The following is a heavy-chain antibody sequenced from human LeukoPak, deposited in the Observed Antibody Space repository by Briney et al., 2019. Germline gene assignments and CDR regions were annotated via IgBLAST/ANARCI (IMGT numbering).Heavy chain of an antibody. V-gene: IGHV4-34*01. D-gene: IGHD2-15*01. CDR2: INHSGST. J-gene: IGHJ6*03. Sequence: PSETLSLTCAVYGGSFSGYYWSWIRQPPGKGLEWIGEINHSGSTNYNPSLKSRVTISVDTSKNQFSLKLSSVTAADTAVFYCARAACRGGSCYSSYYYYMDVWGKGTTVTVSS. CDR3: ARAACRGGSCYSSYYYYMDV. CDR1: GGSFSGYY.